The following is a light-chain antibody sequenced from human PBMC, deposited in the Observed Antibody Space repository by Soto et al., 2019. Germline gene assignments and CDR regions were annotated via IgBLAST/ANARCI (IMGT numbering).Light chain of an antibody. J-gene: IGKJ1*01. CDR3: QQYSSHST. V-gene: IGKV1-5*03. CDR1: QSTSSY. CDR2: QAS. Sequence: SQMTQSPSSLSASVGDRVTITCRASQSTSSYLAWYQHKPGKAPKLLIYQASSLENGVPSRFSGSGSGTEFSLTISSLQPDDFATYYCQQYSSHSTFGQGTKVDIK.